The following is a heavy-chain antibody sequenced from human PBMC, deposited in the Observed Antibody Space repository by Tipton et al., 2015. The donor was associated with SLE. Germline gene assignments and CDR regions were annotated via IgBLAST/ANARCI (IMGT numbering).Heavy chain of an antibody. Sequence: LRLSCAVYGGSFSGYYWSWIRQPPGKGLEWIGEINHRGSTNYNPSLKSRVTISVDTSKNQFSLKLSSVTAADTAVYYCARAKDCSSTSCYYYYYMDVWGKGTTVTVSS. V-gene: IGHV4-34*01. CDR3: ARAKDCSSTSCYYYYYMDV. D-gene: IGHD2-2*01. CDR1: GGSFSGYY. J-gene: IGHJ6*03. CDR2: INHRGST.